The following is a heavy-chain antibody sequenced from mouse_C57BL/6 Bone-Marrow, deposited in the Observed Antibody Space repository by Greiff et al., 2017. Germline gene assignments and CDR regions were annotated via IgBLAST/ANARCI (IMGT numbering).Heavy chain of an antibody. CDR2: IDPETGGT. CDR3: TRGIYYYGSVDY. CDR1: GYTFTDYE. Sequence: QVQLQQSGAELVRPGASVTLSCKASGYTFTDYEMHWVKQTPVHGLEWIGAIDPETGGTAYNQKFKGKAILTADKSSSTAYMELRSLTSEDSAVYDGTRGIYYYGSVDYWGQGTTLTVAS. D-gene: IGHD1-1*01. J-gene: IGHJ2*01. V-gene: IGHV1-15*01.